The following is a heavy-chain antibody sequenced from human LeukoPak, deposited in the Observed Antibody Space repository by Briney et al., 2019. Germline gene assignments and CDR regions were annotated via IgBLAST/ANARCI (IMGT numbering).Heavy chain of an antibody. CDR3: AKTQYSNYPPSFDY. V-gene: IGHV3-74*01. CDR1: GFTFSSYW. CDR2: INSDGSST. J-gene: IGHJ4*02. Sequence: GGSLRLSCAASGFTFSSYWMHWVRQAPGKGLVWVSRINSDGSSTSYADSVKGRFTISRDNSKNTLYLQMNSLRAEDTAVYYCAKTQYSNYPPSFDYWGQGTLVTVSS. D-gene: IGHD4-11*01.